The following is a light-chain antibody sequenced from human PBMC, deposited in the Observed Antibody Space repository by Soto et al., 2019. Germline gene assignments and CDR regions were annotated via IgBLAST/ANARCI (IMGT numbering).Light chain of an antibody. CDR1: HYINYY. CDR3: QQSYKAPQT. Sequence: DIQMTQSPSSLSASVGDRVTITCRASHYINYYLHWYQQKPGKAPNLLIYDASTLQSGVPSRFSGSGSEKDFTLTISSLQPEDVATYYCQQSYKAPQTFGQGTNVEIK. V-gene: IGKV1-39*01. CDR2: DAS. J-gene: IGKJ1*01.